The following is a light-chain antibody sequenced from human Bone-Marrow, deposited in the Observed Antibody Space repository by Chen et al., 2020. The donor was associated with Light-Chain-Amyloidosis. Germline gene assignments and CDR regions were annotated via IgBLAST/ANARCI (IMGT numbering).Light chain of an antibody. J-gene: IGLJ3*02. Sequence: SYVLIQPSSVSVAPGQTATIACGGNNIGSTSVHWYQQSPGQVPLLVVYDDSDRPSGLPERLSGSNSGNTATLAISRVGAGDEADYYCPVWDRSSDRPVFGGGTKLTVL. CDR3: PVWDRSSDRPV. V-gene: IGLV3-21*02. CDR1: NIGSTS. CDR2: DDS.